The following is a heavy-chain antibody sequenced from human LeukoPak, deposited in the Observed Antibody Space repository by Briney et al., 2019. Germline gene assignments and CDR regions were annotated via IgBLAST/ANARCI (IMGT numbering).Heavy chain of an antibody. CDR2: ISYDESEK. CDR3: ATVVVPAAIYTPFDY. D-gene: IGHD2-2*01. V-gene: IGHV3-30-3*01. CDR1: GFTFSSFT. J-gene: IGHJ4*02. Sequence: GRSLSLSCAASGFTFSSFTMHWVRQAPGKGLEWVAAISYDESEKYYADSVKGRFIISRDNSKNTVYLQMNSLRAEDTAVYYCATVVVPAAIYTPFDYWGQGTLVTVSS.